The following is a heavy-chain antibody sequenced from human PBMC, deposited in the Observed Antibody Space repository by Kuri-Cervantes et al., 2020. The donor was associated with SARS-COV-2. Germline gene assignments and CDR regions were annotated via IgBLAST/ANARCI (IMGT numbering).Heavy chain of an antibody. CDR2: IYTSGST. CDR3: ARVLEGIVAAGSHYYYYMDV. Sequence: LRLSCTVSGGSISSGDYYWNWIRQPAGKGLEWIGHIYTSGSTNYNPSLKSRVTMSVDTSKNHFSLRLSSVTAADTAVYYCARVLEGIVAAGSHYYYYMDVWGKGTTVTVSS. J-gene: IGHJ6*03. CDR1: GGSISSGDYY. V-gene: IGHV4-61*09. D-gene: IGHD6-13*01.